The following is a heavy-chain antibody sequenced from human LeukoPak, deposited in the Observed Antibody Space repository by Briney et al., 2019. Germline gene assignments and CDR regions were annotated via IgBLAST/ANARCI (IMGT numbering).Heavy chain of an antibody. CDR3: ASDYYDSSGYYNWFGP. V-gene: IGHV3-21*01. CDR2: ISSSSSYI. Sequence: GGSLRLSCAASGFTFSSYSMNWVRQAPGKGLEWVSSISSSSSYIYYADSVKGRFTISRDNAKNSLYLQMNSLRAEDTAVYYCASDYYDSSGYYNWFGPWGQGTLVTVSS. J-gene: IGHJ5*02. CDR1: GFTFSSYS. D-gene: IGHD3-22*01.